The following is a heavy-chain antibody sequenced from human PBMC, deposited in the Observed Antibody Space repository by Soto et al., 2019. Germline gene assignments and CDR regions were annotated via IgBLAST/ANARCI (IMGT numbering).Heavy chain of an antibody. V-gene: IGHV3-9*01. CDR1: GFTFDDYA. CDR3: AISRGYSYGHYFDY. Sequence: DVQQVESGGGLVQPGRSLRLSCAASGFTFDDYARHWVRQAPGKGLEWVSGISWNSGSIGYADSVKGRFTISRDNAKNSLYLQMNSLRAEDTALYYCAISRGYSYGHYFDYWGQGTLVTVSS. D-gene: IGHD5-18*01. CDR2: ISWNSGSI. J-gene: IGHJ4*02.